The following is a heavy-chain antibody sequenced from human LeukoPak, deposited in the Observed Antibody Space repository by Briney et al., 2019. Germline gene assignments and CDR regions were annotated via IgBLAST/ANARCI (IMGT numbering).Heavy chain of an antibody. D-gene: IGHD5-18*01. CDR2: IFGSGGSP. CDR3: GKTTVGYSSGQKPAWPVDF. Sequence: GGSLRLSCEASGFTFGSHAMYWVRQAPGKGLEWVAGIFGSGGSPHYADSVRGRFTISRDNPRNTVYLQINSLRDDDTAVYYCGKTTVGYSSGQKPAWPVDFWGQGTLVTVSS. J-gene: IGHJ4*02. V-gene: IGHV3-23*01. CDR1: GFTFGSHA.